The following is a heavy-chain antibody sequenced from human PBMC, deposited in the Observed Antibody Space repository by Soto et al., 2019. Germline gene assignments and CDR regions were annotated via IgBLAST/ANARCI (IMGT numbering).Heavy chain of an antibody. Sequence: ASVNVSCKSSGYTFSSYYIHWVRQAPGQGLEWMGIINPSGGSTSYAQKFQGRVTMTRDTSTSTVYMELSSLRSEDTDVYYCAREMTGYSSSWYLDYWGQGTLVTVSS. CDR1: GYTFSSYY. V-gene: IGHV1-46*01. D-gene: IGHD6-13*01. J-gene: IGHJ4*02. CDR3: AREMTGYSSSWYLDY. CDR2: INPSGGST.